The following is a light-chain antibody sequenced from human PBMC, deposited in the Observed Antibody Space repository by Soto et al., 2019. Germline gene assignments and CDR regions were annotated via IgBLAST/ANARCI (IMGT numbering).Light chain of an antibody. CDR1: QSVSSSY. V-gene: IGKV3-20*01. Sequence: EIVLTQSPGTLSLSPGEIATLYCRASQSVSSSYLAWYQQKPGQAPRLLIYGASSRATGIPDRFSGSGSGTDFTLTISRLEPEDFAVYYCQQYGSSPRRTFGQGTRLEIK. CDR2: GAS. CDR3: QQYGSSPRRT. J-gene: IGKJ5*01.